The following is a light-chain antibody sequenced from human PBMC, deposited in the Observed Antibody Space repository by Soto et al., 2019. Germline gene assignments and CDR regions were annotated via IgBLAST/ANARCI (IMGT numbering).Light chain of an antibody. CDR2: DAS. V-gene: IGKV1-33*01. Sequence: DIQMTQSPSSLSASVGNRVTITCQASQDIATYLNWYQQKPGKAPNLLIYDASNLETGVPSRFSGGGSGTHFTFTISNLQPEDIATYYCQPYDNLPPQWTLRQGTKVDIK. J-gene: IGKJ1*01. CDR3: QPYDNLPPQWT. CDR1: QDIATY.